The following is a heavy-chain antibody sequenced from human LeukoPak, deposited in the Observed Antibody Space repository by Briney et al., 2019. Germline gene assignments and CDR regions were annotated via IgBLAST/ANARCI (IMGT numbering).Heavy chain of an antibody. CDR2: IKSKTDGGTT. D-gene: IGHD1-1*01. CDR1: GFTFSNAW. J-gene: IGHJ4*02. V-gene: IGHV3-15*01. CDR3: TTELERRTFDY. Sequence: PGGSLRLSCAASGFTFSNAWMSWVRQAPGKGLEWVGRIKSKTDGGTTDYAAPVKGRFTISRDDSKNTLYLQMNSLKTEDTAVYHCTTELERRTFDYWGQGALVTVSS.